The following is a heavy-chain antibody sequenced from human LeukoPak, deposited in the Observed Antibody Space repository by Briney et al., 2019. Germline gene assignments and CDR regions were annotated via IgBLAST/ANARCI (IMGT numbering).Heavy chain of an antibody. D-gene: IGHD6-6*01. Sequence: GGSLRLSCAASGFTFSSYWMSWVRQAPGNGLEWVANIKQDGSEKYYVDSVKGRFTISRDNAKNSLYLQMNSLRAEDTAVYYCARDRWGAARSDHYYYYYMDVWGKGTTVTVSS. CDR1: GFTFSSYW. CDR2: IKQDGSEK. V-gene: IGHV3-7*01. CDR3: ARDRWGAARSDHYYYYYMDV. J-gene: IGHJ6*03.